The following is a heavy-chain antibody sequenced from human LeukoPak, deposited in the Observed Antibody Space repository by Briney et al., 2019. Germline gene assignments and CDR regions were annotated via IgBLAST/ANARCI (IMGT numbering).Heavy chain of an antibody. D-gene: IGHD2-15*01. V-gene: IGHV1-8*01. Sequence: ASVKVSCKASGYTFTSYDINWVRQATGQGLEWMGWMNPNNGNTGYAQKFQGRVTLTRDTSTSTAYMELSSLRSEDTAVYYCAREHGRIHFDYWGQGTLVTVSS. CDR2: MNPNNGNT. J-gene: IGHJ4*02. CDR3: AREHGRIHFDY. CDR1: GYTFTSYD.